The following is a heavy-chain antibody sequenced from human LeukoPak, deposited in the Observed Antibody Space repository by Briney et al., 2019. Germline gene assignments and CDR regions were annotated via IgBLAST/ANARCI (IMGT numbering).Heavy chain of an antibody. V-gene: IGHV3-48*02. CDR1: GFTFGSYS. CDR2: ISSSSNTI. Sequence: GGSLRLSCAASGFTFGSYSMNWVRQAPGKGLEWVSCISSSSNTIYYADSVKGRFTISRDNAKNSLYLQMNSLRDEDTAVYYCARDLLTKQAYSGYDNWGQGTLVTVSS. CDR3: ARDLLTKQAYSGYDN. D-gene: IGHD5-12*01. J-gene: IGHJ4*02.